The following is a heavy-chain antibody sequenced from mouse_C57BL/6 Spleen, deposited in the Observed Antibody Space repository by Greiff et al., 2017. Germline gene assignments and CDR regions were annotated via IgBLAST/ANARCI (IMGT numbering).Heavy chain of an antibody. CDR2: INPSNGGT. D-gene: IGHD2-1*01. Sequence: QVHVKQPGTELVKPGASVKLSCKASGYTFTSYWMHWVKQRPGQGLEWIGNINPSNGGTNYNEKFKSKATLTVDKSSSTAYMQLSSLTSEDSAVYYCARGGGNYVKDGYWGQVTTLTVSS. CDR1: GYTFTSYW. V-gene: IGHV1-53*01. CDR3: ARGGGNYVKDGY. J-gene: IGHJ2*01.